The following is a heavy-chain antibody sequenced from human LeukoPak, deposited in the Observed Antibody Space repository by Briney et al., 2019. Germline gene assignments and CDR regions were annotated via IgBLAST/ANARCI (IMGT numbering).Heavy chain of an antibody. CDR2: ISYDGSNK. J-gene: IGHJ4*02. CDR1: GFTFSSYA. V-gene: IGHV3-30-3*01. Sequence: GGSLRLSCAASGFTFSSYAMHWVRQAPGKGLEWVAVISYDGSNKYYADSVKGRFTISRDNSKNTLYLQMNSLRAEDTAVYYCARGGGYGGYFDYWGQGTLVTVSS. D-gene: IGHD1-26*01. CDR3: ARGGGYGGYFDY.